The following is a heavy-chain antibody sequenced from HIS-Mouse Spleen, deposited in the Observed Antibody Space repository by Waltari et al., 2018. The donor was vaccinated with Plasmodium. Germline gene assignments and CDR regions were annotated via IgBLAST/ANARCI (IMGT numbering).Heavy chain of an antibody. V-gene: IGHV4-34*01. J-gene: IGHJ4*02. CDR1: GGSFCGYY. CDR3: ARAYYDFWSGYRFDY. Sequence: QVQLQQWGAGLLKHSETLSLTCAVYGGSFCGYYWSWIGQPPGKGLEWIGEINHSGSTNYNPSLKSRVTISVDTSKNQFSLKLSSVTAADTAVYYCARAYYDFWSGYRFDYWGQGTLVTVSS. D-gene: IGHD3-3*01. CDR2: INHSGST.